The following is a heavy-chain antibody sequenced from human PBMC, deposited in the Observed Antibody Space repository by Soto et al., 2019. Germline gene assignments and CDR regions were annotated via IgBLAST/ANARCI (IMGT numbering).Heavy chain of an antibody. CDR1: GFTFSSYA. CDR3: ARNGLPQNWFDP. V-gene: IGHV3-30-3*01. Sequence: QVQLVESGGGVVQPGRSLRLSCAASGFTFSSYAMHWVRQAPGKGLEWVAVISYDGSNKYYADSVKGRFTISRDNSKNTLYLQMNSLRAEATAVYYCARNGLPQNWFDPWGQGTLVTVSS. D-gene: IGHD2-15*01. CDR2: ISYDGSNK. J-gene: IGHJ5*02.